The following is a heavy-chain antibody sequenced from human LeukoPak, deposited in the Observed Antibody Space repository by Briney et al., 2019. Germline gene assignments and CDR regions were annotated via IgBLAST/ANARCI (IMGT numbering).Heavy chain of an antibody. D-gene: IGHD4-17*01. CDR1: GLTFSSYE. CDR2: IYSSGSTT. V-gene: IGHV3-48*03. CDR3: ARGAYGDYGRGY. J-gene: IGHJ4*02. Sequence: GGSLRLSCAASGLTFSSYEMNWVRQAPGKGLEWVSYIYSSGSTTKYADSVKGRFTISRDNAKNSLHLQMSSLRVEDTAVYYCARGAYGDYGRGYWGQGTLVTVSS.